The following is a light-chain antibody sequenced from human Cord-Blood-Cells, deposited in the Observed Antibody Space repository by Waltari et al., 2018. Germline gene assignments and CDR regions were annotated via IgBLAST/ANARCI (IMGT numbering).Light chain of an antibody. CDR3: QAWDSSTVV. J-gene: IGLJ2*01. CDR1: QLGDKY. CDR2: QES. V-gene: IGLV3-1*01. Sequence: SNELTPPPSVSVSPGQPASLPRSADQLGDKYGCWYQQKPGQSPVLVIYQESKRPSGIPERFSGSNSGNTATLTISGTQAMDEADYYCQAWDSSTVVFGGGTKLTVL.